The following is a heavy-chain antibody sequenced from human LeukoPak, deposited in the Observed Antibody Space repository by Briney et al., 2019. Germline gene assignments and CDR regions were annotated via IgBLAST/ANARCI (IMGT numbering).Heavy chain of an antibody. D-gene: IGHD3-10*01. J-gene: IGHJ4*02. Sequence: GGSLRLSCAASGVKFPSYWMTWVRQAPGKGLEWVANIKQDGSEKYYVDSMKGRFTISRDNAKNSVYLQMNSLRAEDTAVYYCARRHHFGFLDSWGQGTLVTVSS. CDR3: ARRHHFGFLDS. CDR1: GVKFPSYW. V-gene: IGHV3-7*04. CDR2: IKQDGSEK.